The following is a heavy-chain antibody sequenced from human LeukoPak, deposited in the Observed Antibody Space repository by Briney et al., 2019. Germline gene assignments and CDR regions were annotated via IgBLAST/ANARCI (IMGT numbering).Heavy chain of an antibody. D-gene: IGHD3-22*01. J-gene: IGHJ5*02. Sequence: SETLSLTCTVPGGSISSYYWSWIRQPPGKGLEWIGYIYYSGSTNYNPSLKSRVTISVDTSKNQFSLKLSSVTAADTAVYYCARRLTYYYDSSWFDPWGQGTLVTVSS. CDR2: IYYSGST. CDR1: GGSISSYY. V-gene: IGHV4-59*08. CDR3: ARRLTYYYDSSWFDP.